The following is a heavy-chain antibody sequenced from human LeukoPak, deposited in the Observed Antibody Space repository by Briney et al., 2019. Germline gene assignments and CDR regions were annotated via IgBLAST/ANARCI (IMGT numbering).Heavy chain of an antibody. V-gene: IGHV4-59*01. CDR2: ISYSGYT. D-gene: IGHD4-23*01. J-gene: IGHJ4*02. CDR3: ARGRNDNGGMFFDS. Sequence: SETLSLTCTVSGCSLRSYYLSWIRQAPGKGLEWVGFISYSGYTSYSPSLKSRVAISLDTSKSQFSPRLSSMTAADTAFYYCARGRNDNGGMFFDSWAQGMLVTVSS. CDR1: GCSLRSYY.